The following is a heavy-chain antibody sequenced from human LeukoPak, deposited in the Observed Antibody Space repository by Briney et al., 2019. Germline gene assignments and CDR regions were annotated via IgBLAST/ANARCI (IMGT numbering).Heavy chain of an antibody. Sequence: PSETLSLTCTVSGYSISSGYHWGWIRQPPGKGLEWIGSIYHSGSTYYNPSLKSRVTIPVDTSKNQFSLKLRSVTAADTAVYYCAKDRGSYCGGDCYSSPIDYWGQGTLVTVSS. CDR2: IYHSGST. V-gene: IGHV4-38-2*02. J-gene: IGHJ4*02. CDR3: AKDRGSYCGGDCYSSPIDY. CDR1: GYSISSGYH. D-gene: IGHD2-21*02.